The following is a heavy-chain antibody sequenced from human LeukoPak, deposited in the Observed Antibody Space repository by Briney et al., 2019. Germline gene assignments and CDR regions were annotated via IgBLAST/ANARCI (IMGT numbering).Heavy chain of an antibody. CDR2: ISSSGGTI. V-gene: IGHV3-11*01. Sequence: GGSLRLSCAASGFTFSDSYMSWIRQVPGKGLEWISYISSSGGTIYYADSVKGRFTISRDNAMNSLYLQMNSLRAEDTAVYYCAKEGGDWGEGYFDYWGQGTLVTVSS. CDR1: GFTFSDSY. CDR3: AKEGGDWGEGYFDY. J-gene: IGHJ4*02. D-gene: IGHD7-27*01.